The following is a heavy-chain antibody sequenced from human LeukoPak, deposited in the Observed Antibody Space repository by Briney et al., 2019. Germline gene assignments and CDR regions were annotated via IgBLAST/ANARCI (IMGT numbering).Heavy chain of an antibody. CDR2: INHSGST. CDR3: ARDQEYYYDSSETHYFDY. V-gene: IGHV4-34*01. J-gene: IGHJ4*02. D-gene: IGHD3-22*01. Sequence: SETLSLTCAVYGGSFSGYYWSWIRQPPGKGLEWIGEINHSGSTNYNPSLKSRVTISVDTSKNQFSLKLSSVTAADTAVYYCARDQEYYYDSSETHYFDYWGQGTLVTVSS. CDR1: GGSFSGYY.